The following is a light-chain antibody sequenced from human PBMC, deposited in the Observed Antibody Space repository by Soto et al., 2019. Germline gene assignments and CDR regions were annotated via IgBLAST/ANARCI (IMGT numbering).Light chain of an antibody. Sequence: QSALTQPPSASGSPGQSVTISCTGTSSDVGGYNYVSWYQQHPGKAPKLMIYEVSKRPSGVPDRFFGSKSGNPASLTVSGLPAEDEADYYCSSYAGSNNYVVFGGGTKLTVL. V-gene: IGLV2-8*01. CDR1: SSDVGGYNY. CDR3: SSYAGSNNYVV. CDR2: EVS. J-gene: IGLJ2*01.